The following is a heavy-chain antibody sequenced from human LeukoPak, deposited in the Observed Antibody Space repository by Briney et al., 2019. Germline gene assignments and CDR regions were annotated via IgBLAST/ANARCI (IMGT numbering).Heavy chain of an antibody. Sequence: GGSLRLSCIGSGFPFSAYAMTWVRQAPGKGLEWVSSIQGSGGIRGYADSVQGRFTISRDNSKNTLYLRMNSLRAEDTAVYYCAKDDTDIVATQAFDIWGQGTMVTVSS. V-gene: IGHV3-23*01. J-gene: IGHJ3*02. CDR1: GFPFSAYA. CDR2: IQGSGGIR. CDR3: AKDDTDIVATQAFDI. D-gene: IGHD5-12*01.